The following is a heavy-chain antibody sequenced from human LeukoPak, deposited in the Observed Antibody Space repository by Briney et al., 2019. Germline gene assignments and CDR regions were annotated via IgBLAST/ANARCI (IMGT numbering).Heavy chain of an antibody. CDR2: ISTYNGDT. CDR1: GYTFTSYG. V-gene: IGHV1-18*01. CDR3: ARGSALRFLEWLTQFDP. J-gene: IGHJ5*02. Sequence: ASVKVSCKASGYTFTSYGVSWVRQAPGQGLEWMGWISTYNGDTDYAQKLQGRLTMTTDTSTSTAYMELSSLRSEDTAVYYCARGSALRFLEWLTQFDPWGQGTLVTVSS. D-gene: IGHD3-3*01.